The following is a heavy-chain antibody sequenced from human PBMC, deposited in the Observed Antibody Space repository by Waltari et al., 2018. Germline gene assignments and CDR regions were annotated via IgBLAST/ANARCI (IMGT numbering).Heavy chain of an antibody. CDR2: NITGLGTT. V-gene: IGHV1-69*01. CDR1: GGTFSSFA. D-gene: IGHD3-22*01. J-gene: IGHJ1*01. Sequence: QVQLVQSGAEVKKPGSSVRVSCRTSGGTFSSFAINWVRRARGQGLEWKGGNITGLGTTNYTPRFQGSLTINADGSTNTAYMELNSLTSDDTAGYYCGRGQSDYFDRTGFHGLFNLWGQGTRVTVSS. CDR3: GRGQSDYFDRTGFHGLFNL.